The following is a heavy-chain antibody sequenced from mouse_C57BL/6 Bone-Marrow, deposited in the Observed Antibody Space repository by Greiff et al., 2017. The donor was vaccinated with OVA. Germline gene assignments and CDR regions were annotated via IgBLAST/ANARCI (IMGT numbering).Heavy chain of an antibody. D-gene: IGHD2-1*01. Sequence: QVQLQQSGPVLVKPGPSVKLSCKASGYTFTSYWMHWVKQRPGRGLEWIGRIDPNSGGTKYNEKFKSKATLTVDKPSSTAYMQLSSLTSEDSAVYYCARGYYGNLAWFAYWGQGTLVTVSA. CDR3: ARGYYGNLAWFAY. CDR1: GYTFTSYW. J-gene: IGHJ3*01. CDR2: IDPNSGGT. V-gene: IGHV1-72*01.